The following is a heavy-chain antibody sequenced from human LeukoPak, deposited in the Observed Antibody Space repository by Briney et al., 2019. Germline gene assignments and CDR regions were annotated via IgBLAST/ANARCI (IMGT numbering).Heavy chain of an antibody. D-gene: IGHD7-27*01. CDR2: ISGSGGST. J-gene: IGHJ6*02. V-gene: IGHV3-23*01. CDR1: GFTFSSYA. CDR3: AKTTGDRSYYYYYGMDV. Sequence: GGSLRLSCAASGFTFSSYAMSWVRQAPGKGLEWVSAISGSGGSTYYADSEKGRFTISRDNSKNTLYLQMNSLRAEDTAVYYCAKTTGDRSYYYYYGMDVWGQGTTVTVSS.